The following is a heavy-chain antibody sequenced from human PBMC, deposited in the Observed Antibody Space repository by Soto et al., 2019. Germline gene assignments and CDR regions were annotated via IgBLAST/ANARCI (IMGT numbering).Heavy chain of an antibody. J-gene: IGHJ6*02. CDR2: IYHSGST. Sequence: SETLSLTCAVSGYSISSGYYWGWIRQPPGKGLEWIGSIYHSGSTYYNPSLKSRVTISVDTSKNQFSLKLSSVTAADTAVYYCASNDDCSGGSCYSEDYYYYGMDGWGQGTTVTVSS. D-gene: IGHD2-15*01. CDR3: ASNDDCSGGSCYSEDYYYYGMDG. V-gene: IGHV4-38-2*01. CDR1: GYSISSGYY.